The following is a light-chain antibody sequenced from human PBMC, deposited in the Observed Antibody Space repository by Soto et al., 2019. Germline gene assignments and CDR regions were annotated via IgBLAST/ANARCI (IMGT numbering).Light chain of an antibody. CDR3: QQYGSSPWT. V-gene: IGKV3-20*01. CDR1: QSVSSSY. Sequence: EIVLTQSPGTLSRSPGERGTLSCRASQSVSSSYLAWYQQKPGQAPRPLIYGASSRAIGIPDRFSGSGSGTDFTLTISRLEPEDFALYYCQQYGSSPWTFGQGTKVEIK. J-gene: IGKJ1*01. CDR2: GAS.